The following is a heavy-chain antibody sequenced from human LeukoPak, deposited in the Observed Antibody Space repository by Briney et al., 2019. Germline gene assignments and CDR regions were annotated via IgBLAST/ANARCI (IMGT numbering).Heavy chain of an antibody. CDR1: GGSISSYY. CDR2: IYYSGST. V-gene: IGHV4-59*01. D-gene: IGHD6-19*01. J-gene: IGHJ3*02. Sequence: SENLSLTCTVSGGSISSYYWSWIRQPPGKGLEWIGYIYYSGSTNYNPSLKSRVTISVDTSKNQFSLKLSSVTAADTAVYYCAKIAVAGTTRAFDIWGQGTMVTVSS. CDR3: AKIAVAGTTRAFDI.